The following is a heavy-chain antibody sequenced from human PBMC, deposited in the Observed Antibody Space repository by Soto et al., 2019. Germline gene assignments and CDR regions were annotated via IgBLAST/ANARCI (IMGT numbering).Heavy chain of an antibody. J-gene: IGHJ6*03. D-gene: IGHD2-21*01. Sequence: GGSLRLSCAASGFTFSSYGMHWVRQAPGKGLEWVAVISYDGSNKYYADSVKGRFTISRDNSKNTLYLQMNSLRAEDTAVYYCAKGVHPRGLWRYYYYMDVWGKGTTVTVSS. V-gene: IGHV3-30*18. CDR3: AKGVHPRGLWRYYYYMDV. CDR1: GFTFSSYG. CDR2: ISYDGSNK.